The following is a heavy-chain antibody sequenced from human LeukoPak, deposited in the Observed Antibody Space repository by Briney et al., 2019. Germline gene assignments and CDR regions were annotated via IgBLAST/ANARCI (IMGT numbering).Heavy chain of an antibody. D-gene: IGHD3-22*01. CDR3: ARDAIDSSGFDLDY. J-gene: IGHJ4*02. CDR1: GFTFSDYY. V-gene: IGHV3-11*01. Sequence: GGSLRLSCAASGFTFSDYYMTWIRQAPGKGLEWISYISTSAGTIYYADSVKGRFTISRDNAKNSLYLQMNSLRAEDTAVYYCARDAIDSSGFDLDYWGQGTLVTVSS. CDR2: ISTSAGTI.